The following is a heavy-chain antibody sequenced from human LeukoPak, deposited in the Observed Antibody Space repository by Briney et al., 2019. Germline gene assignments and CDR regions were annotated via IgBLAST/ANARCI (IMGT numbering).Heavy chain of an antibody. CDR3: AKNLESFGDSATNY. V-gene: IGHV3-23*01. D-gene: IGHD4-17*01. Sequence: GGSLRLSCTASGFTFRNYAMNWVRQAPGKGLEWVSSISGSGGGANYADSVKGRFTISRDNSKNTLYVQMNSLRAEDTAVYYCAKNLESFGDSATNYWGQGTLVTVSS. CDR1: GFTFRNYA. CDR2: ISGSGGGA. J-gene: IGHJ4*02.